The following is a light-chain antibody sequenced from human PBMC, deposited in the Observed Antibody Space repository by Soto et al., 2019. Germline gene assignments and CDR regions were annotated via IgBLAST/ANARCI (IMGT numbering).Light chain of an antibody. V-gene: IGLV2-14*01. CDR2: DVS. J-gene: IGLJ1*01. CDR1: SSDVCGYNY. Sequence: QSVLTQPASVSGSPGQSITISCTGTSSDVCGYNYVSWYQQHPGKAPKFMIYDVSNRPSGVSNRFSGSKSGNTASLTISGLQAEDEADYYCSSYTTGNTRQIVFGTGTKVTVL. CDR3: SSYTTGNTRQIV.